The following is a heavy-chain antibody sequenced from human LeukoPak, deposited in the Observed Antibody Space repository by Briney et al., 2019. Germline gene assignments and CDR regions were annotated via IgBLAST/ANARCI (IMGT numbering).Heavy chain of an antibody. CDR2: ISASGST. CDR3: ERSFLWFPEGI. D-gene: IGHD3-10*01. V-gene: IGHV3-23*01. Sequence: GGSLRLSCAASGFSFTNYAMSWVRQAPGKGLKWVSHISASGSTYYSDSVQGRFTASRDNSRNTLFLQMNSLRAEDTAIYYCERSFLWFPEGIWGQGTMVTVSS. J-gene: IGHJ3*02. CDR1: GFSFTNYA.